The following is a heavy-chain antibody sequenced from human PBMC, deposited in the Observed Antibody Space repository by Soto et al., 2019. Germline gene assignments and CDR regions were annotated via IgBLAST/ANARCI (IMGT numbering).Heavy chain of an antibody. V-gene: IGHV3-33*01. CDR2: IWYDGSNK. J-gene: IGHJ4*02. Sequence: QVQLVESGGGVVQPGRSLRLSCAASGFTFSSYGMHWVRQAPGKGLEWVAVIWYDGSNKYYADSVKGRFTISRDNSKNTLYLQMNSLRAEDTAVYYSQEKMTINDYWGQGTLVTVSS. CDR1: GFTFSSYG. CDR3: QEKMTINDY.